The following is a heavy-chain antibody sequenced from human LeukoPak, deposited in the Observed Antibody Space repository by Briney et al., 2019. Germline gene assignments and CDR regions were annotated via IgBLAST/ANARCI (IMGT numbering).Heavy chain of an antibody. D-gene: IGHD6-19*01. CDR3: AGAGSETQWRAFDF. Sequence: GGSLRHSCAASGFTFSRYDMHWVRQATGKGLEWVSGIGTAGDTYYAGSVKGRFTISRENAKNSLYLQMNSLTAGDTAVYYCAGAGSETQWRAFDFWGQGALVTVFS. V-gene: IGHV3-13*01. CDR2: IGTAGDT. CDR1: GFTFSRYD. J-gene: IGHJ4*02.